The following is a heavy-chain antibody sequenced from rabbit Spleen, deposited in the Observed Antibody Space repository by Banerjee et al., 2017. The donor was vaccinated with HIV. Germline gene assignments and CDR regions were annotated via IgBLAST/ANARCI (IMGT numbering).Heavy chain of an antibody. J-gene: IGHJ2*01. V-gene: IGHV1S45*01. CDR1: GFSFSSNW. CDR3: ARDDIDSGHTFDS. CDR2: IDTRDGDT. D-gene: IGHD4-1*01. Sequence: LEESGGGLVKPGGTLTLTCKASGFSFSSNWICWVRQAPGKGLEWIACIDTRDGDTDYANWPKGRFTISKASSTTVTLQMTSLTAADTATYFCARDDIDSGHTFDSWGPGTLVTVS.